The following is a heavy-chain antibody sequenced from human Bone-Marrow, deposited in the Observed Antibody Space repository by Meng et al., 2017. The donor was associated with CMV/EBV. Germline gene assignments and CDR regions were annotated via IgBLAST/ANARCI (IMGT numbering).Heavy chain of an antibody. CDR2: FIPMLGIA. D-gene: IGHD1-7*01. Sequence: SVKVSCKASGGSFSTYTISWVRQAPGQGPEWMGRFIPMLGIANCAQKFQGRVTITADKSTSTVYMELSSLRSEDTAVYYCARDTSEGTRWFYFDYWGQGTLVTVSS. CDR1: GGSFSTYT. J-gene: IGHJ4*02. V-gene: IGHV1-69*04. CDR3: ARDTSEGTRWFYFDY.